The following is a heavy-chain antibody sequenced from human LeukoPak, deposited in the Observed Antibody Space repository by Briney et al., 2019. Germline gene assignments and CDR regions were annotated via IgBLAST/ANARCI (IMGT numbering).Heavy chain of an antibody. D-gene: IGHD3-3*01. Sequence: TSETLSLTCTVSGGSISGYYYNWIRQPPGKGLEWIGYIYYSGSTNYNPSLKSRVTISLDTSKNQFSLKLSSVTAADTAVYYCARKPKLPGIGVVHRGYYYYGMDVWGQGTTVTVSS. CDR1: GGSISGYY. CDR3: ARKPKLPGIGVVHRGYYYYGMDV. V-gene: IGHV4-59*12. J-gene: IGHJ6*02. CDR2: IYYSGST.